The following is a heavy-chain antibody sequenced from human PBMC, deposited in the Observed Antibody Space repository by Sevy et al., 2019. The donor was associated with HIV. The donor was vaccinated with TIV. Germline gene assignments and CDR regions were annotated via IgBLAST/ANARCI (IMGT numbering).Heavy chain of an antibody. V-gene: IGHV3-49*03. CDR2: IRKKAFAGTA. CDR3: ARGEQPLSWYNFYMDV. CDR1: GFSFGDYT. Sequence: GGSLRLSCTTSGFSFGDYTVSWFRQAPGKGLEWVGFIRKKAFAGTAEYAASVKDRFTISRDDSQSIAYLYMSRLKTEDTAVYFCARGEQPLSWYNFYMDVWGKGTTVTVSS. J-gene: IGHJ6*03. D-gene: IGHD6-13*01.